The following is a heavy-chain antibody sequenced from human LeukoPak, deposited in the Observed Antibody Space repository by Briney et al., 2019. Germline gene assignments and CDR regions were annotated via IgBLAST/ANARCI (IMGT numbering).Heavy chain of an antibody. CDR1: GYTFTGYY. V-gene: IGHV1-2*02. D-gene: IGHD2-2*01. Sequence: ASVNVSCKASGYTFTGYYLHWVRQAPGHGLEWMGWINTTSGGTNYAQKFQGRVTMTRDTSISTAYMELSRLRSDDTAVYSCARAYQDNWFDPWGQGTLVTVSS. CDR2: INTTSGGT. CDR3: ARAYQDNWFDP. J-gene: IGHJ5*02.